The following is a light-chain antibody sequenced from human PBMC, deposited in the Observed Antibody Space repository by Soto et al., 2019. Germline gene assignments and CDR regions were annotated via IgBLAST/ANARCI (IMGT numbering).Light chain of an antibody. CDR1: SSNIGSNT. CDR2: SNN. J-gene: IGLJ2*01. CDR3: AAWDDSLNGHVV. V-gene: IGLV1-44*01. Sequence: QLVLTQPPSASGTPGQRLTISCSGSSSNIGSNTVNWYQQLPGTAPKLLIYSNNQRPSGVPDRFSGSKSGTSASLAISGLQSEDEADYYCAAWDDSLNGHVVFGGGTKLTVL.